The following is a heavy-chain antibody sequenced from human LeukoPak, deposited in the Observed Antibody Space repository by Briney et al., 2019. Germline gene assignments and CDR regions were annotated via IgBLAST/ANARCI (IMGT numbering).Heavy chain of an antibody. J-gene: IGHJ4*02. CDR3: ASQQLADFDY. CDR1: GFTFSSYA. V-gene: IGHV3-23*01. D-gene: IGHD6-13*01. CDR2: ISGSGGST. Sequence: GGSLRLSCAASGFTFSSYAMSWVRQAPGKGLGWVSAISGSGGSTYYADSVKGRFTISRDNSKNTLYLQMNSLRAEDTAVYYCASQQLADFDYWAREPWSPSPQ.